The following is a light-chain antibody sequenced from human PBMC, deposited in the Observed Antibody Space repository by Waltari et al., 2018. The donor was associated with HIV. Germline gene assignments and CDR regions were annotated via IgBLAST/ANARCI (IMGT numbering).Light chain of an antibody. V-gene: IGLV1-47*01. CDR2: NGY. CDR1: SSNVGRDN. J-gene: IGLJ1*01. Sequence: QSALTQPPSTSGTPGQRVTMSCSGSSSNVGRDNVYWYQQIPGTAPKLLIYNGYQRPSGGPDRVSGFKSGTSASLAISGLRSEDEADYDCAAWDNILSGYVFGTGTKVTVL. CDR3: AAWDNILSGYV.